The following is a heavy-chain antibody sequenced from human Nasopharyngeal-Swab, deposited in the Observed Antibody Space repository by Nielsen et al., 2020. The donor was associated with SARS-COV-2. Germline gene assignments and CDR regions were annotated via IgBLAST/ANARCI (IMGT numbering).Heavy chain of an antibody. CDR2: ISHSGAT. CDR3: ARGYRSWSFPSSYYYYYMDV. V-gene: IGHV4-34*01. Sequence: SETLSLTCAVYGGSFSDNYWNWVRQSPGKGLGWIGEISHSGATNYKSSLKSRVVMSVDTSKNQFSLNLRSVTAADTAVYYCARGYRSWSFPSSYYYYYMDVWGQGTTVTVSS. J-gene: IGHJ6*03. CDR1: GGSFSDNY. D-gene: IGHD3-3*01.